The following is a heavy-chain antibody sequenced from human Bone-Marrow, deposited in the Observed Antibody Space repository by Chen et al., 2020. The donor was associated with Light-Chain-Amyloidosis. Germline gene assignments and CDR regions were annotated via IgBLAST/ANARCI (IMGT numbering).Heavy chain of an antibody. CDR2: VTNSSSNI. CDR3: ASSAPDPSS. CDR1: GFTFSNYD. J-gene: IGHJ5*02. V-gene: IGHV3-21*01. Sequence: EVQLVESGGGLVKPGGSLRLSCAASGFTFSNYDMNWVRQAPGKGLEWISAVTNSSSNIYYADSVRGRFPISRDNAKNSLYLQLNRLRAEDTAMYYCASSAPDPSSWGQGTLVTVSS.